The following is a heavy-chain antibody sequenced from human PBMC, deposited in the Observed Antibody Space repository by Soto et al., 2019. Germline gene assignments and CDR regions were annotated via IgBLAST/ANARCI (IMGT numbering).Heavy chain of an antibody. V-gene: IGHV3-23*01. CDR3: AKGVSTSSTFEC. CDR1: GFTFISHT. J-gene: IGHJ4*02. Sequence: EMQLLESGGGLAQPGGSLRLSCAASGFTFISHTMNWVRQAPGEGLEWVSAIRPSDGHVYYADSVRGRFTISSDTSRNTIYLQMNSLRDDDTAVYYCAKGVSTSSTFECWGQGTSVTVSS. CDR2: IRPSDGHV. D-gene: IGHD6-6*01.